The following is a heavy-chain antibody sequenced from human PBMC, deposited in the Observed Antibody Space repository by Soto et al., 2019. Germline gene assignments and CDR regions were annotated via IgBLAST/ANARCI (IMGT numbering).Heavy chain of an antibody. CDR2: TYYGASS. J-gene: IGHJ4*02. CDR3: VRVAGSASWYETDS. D-gene: IGHD6-13*01. CDR1: GYSISSGYY. Sequence: LSLTCAVSGYSISSGYYWGWIRQPPGKGLEWLGTTYYGASSYYNPSLRSRITILLDASTNQLSLKLSSVTAADTAVYFCVRVAGSASWYETDSWGQGILVTVSS. V-gene: IGHV4-38-2*01.